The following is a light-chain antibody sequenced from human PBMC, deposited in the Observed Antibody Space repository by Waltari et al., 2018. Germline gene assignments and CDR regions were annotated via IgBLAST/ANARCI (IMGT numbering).Light chain of an antibody. CDR3: SSHGGTNNFYV. Sequence: QSALTQPPSASGSPGQSVTISCTGTSNDVGRYDTVCWYQQLPGKAPKLIIYEDNKRPSGSPDRFSGSKSGNTASLTVSGLQPEDEADYYCSSHGGTNNFYVFGTGTQVTVL. J-gene: IGLJ1*01. CDR2: EDN. CDR1: SNDVGRYDT. V-gene: IGLV2-8*01.